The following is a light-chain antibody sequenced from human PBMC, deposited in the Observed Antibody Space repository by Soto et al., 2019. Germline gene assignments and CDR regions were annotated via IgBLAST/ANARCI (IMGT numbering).Light chain of an antibody. V-gene: IGLV4-69*01. CDR3: QTGGTGIHYV. CDR1: SGHSSYA. Sequence: QLVLTQSPSASASLGASVKLTCTLSSGHSSYAIAWHQQQPEKGPRYLMKLNSDGSHSKGDGIPDRFSGSSSGAERYLTISSLQSEDEADYYCQTGGTGIHYVFGTGTQLTVL. J-gene: IGLJ1*01. CDR2: LNSDGSH.